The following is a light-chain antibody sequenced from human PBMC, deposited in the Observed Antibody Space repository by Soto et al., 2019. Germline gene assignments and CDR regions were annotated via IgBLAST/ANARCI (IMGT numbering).Light chain of an antibody. CDR1: QSVSSY. CDR2: DAS. CDR3: QQFSNWPPGFT. J-gene: IGKJ3*01. Sequence: EIVLTQSPATLSLSPGERATLSCRASQSVSSYLAWYQQKPGQAPRLLIYDASNRATGITARFSGSGSGTDFTLTISSPEPEDFAVYYCQQFSNWPPGFTFGPGTKVDIK. V-gene: IGKV3-11*01.